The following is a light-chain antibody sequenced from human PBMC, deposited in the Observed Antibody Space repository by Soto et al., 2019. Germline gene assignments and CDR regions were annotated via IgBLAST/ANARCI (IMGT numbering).Light chain of an antibody. Sequence: EIVMTQSPATLSVSSGERATLSCRASQSVSSNLAWYQQNLGQAPRLLISGASTRATGIPARFSGSGSGTEFTLTISSLQSEDFAVYYCQHYNDWPYTFGQGTKLEIK. J-gene: IGKJ2*01. V-gene: IGKV3D-15*01. CDR2: GAS. CDR1: QSVSSN. CDR3: QHYNDWPYT.